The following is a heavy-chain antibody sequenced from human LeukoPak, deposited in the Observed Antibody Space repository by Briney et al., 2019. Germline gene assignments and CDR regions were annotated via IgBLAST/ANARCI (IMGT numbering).Heavy chain of an antibody. CDR2: INDNGYNT. Sequence: WGSLRLSCSASGFTFSNFVMHWVRQAPGKGLEDGAIINDNGYNTDYAGSVKGRFTVARDNSKNTLYLQMSSLRPEDTAVYYCVKDLSGSFSFEKWGQGTLVSVSS. D-gene: IGHD1-26*01. V-gene: IGHV3-64D*09. CDR1: GFTFSNFV. J-gene: IGHJ4*02. CDR3: VKDLSGSFSFEK.